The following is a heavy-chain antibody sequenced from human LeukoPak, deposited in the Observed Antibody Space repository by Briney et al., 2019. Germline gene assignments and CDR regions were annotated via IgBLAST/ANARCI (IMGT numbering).Heavy chain of an antibody. Sequence: PGRSLRLSCAASGFTFDGYAMHWVRQAPGKGLEWVSGISWNSGSIGYADSVKGRFTISRDNAKNSLYLQMNSLRAEDTALYYCAKGVVTATPDAFDIWGQGTMVTVSS. J-gene: IGHJ3*02. CDR2: ISWNSGSI. D-gene: IGHD2-21*02. V-gene: IGHV3-9*01. CDR1: GFTFDGYA. CDR3: AKGVVTATPDAFDI.